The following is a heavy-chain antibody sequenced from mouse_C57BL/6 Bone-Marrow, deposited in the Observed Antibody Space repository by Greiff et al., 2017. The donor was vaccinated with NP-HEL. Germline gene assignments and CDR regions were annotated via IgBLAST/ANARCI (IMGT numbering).Heavy chain of an antibody. V-gene: IGHV8-8*01. D-gene: IGHD1-1*01. Sequence: QVTLKVSGPGILQPSQTLSLTCSFSGFSLSTYGMGVGWIRQPSGQGLEWLVHIWWDDDKYYNPVLKSRLTISKDTSKNQVYLKMANVDTAETATYYCARASYYGSSYSWFAYWGKGTLVTVSA. CDR2: IWWDDDK. CDR3: ARASYYGSSYSWFAY. J-gene: IGHJ3*01. CDR1: GFSLSTYGMG.